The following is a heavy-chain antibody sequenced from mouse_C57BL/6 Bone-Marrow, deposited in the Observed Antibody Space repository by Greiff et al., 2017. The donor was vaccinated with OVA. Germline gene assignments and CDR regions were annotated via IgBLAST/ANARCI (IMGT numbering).Heavy chain of an antibody. Sequence: EVQLQQSGPELVKPGASVKISCKASGYTFTDYYMNWVKQSHGKSLEWIGDINPNNGGTSYNQKFKGKATLTVDKSSSTAYMELRSLTSEDSAVYYCARGGLLWSYFDYWGQGTTLTVSS. CDR2: INPNNGGT. V-gene: IGHV1-26*01. CDR3: ARGGLLWSYFDY. CDR1: GYTFTDYY. J-gene: IGHJ2*01. D-gene: IGHD2-1*01.